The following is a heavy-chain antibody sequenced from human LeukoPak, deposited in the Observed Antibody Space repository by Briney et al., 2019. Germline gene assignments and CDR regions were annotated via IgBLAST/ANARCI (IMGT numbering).Heavy chain of an antibody. J-gene: IGHJ6*02. CDR3: ARDLGAMANYYYYGMDV. Sequence: PSETLSLTCTVSGGSISSYYWSWIRQPAGKGLEWIGRIYTSGSTNYNPSLKSRVTMSVDTSKNQFSLKLSSVTAADTAVYYCARDLGAMANYYYYGMDVWGQGTTVTVSS. CDR1: GGSISSYY. V-gene: IGHV4-4*07. CDR2: IYTSGST. D-gene: IGHD5-18*01.